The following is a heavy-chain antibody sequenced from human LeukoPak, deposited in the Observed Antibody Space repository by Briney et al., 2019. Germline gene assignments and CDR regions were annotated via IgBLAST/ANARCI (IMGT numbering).Heavy chain of an antibody. CDR2: INHSGCT. D-gene: IGHD6-13*01. CDR3: ARDQQLVLWYYYYGMDV. CDR1: GGSFSGYY. V-gene: IGHV4-34*01. Sequence: SETLSLTCAVYGGSFSGYYWSWIRQPPGKGLEWIGEINHSGCTNHNPSLKSRVTISVDTSKNQFSLKLSSVTAADTAVYYCARDQQLVLWYYYYGMDVWAKGPRSPSP. J-gene: IGHJ6*02.